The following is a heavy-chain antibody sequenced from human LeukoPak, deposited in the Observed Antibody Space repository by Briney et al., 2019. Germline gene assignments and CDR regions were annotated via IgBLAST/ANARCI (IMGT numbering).Heavy chain of an antibody. V-gene: IGHV3-23*01. Sequence: GGSLRLSCTASGFTFSSYAMNWVRQAPGKGLEWVSAISGSGSGTYYADSVKGRFTISRDNSKNTLYLQMNSLRAEDTAVYYCARSGSNYYYHYMDVWGKGTTVTVSS. CDR1: GFTFSSYA. J-gene: IGHJ6*03. D-gene: IGHD5-12*01. CDR3: ARSGSNYYYHYMDV. CDR2: ISGSGSGT.